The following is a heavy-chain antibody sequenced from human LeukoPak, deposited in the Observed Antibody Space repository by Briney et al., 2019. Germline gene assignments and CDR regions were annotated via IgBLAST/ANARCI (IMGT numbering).Heavy chain of an antibody. CDR3: AKAAGDLPDDY. V-gene: IGHV3-23*01. D-gene: IGHD3-10*01. J-gene: IGHJ4*02. CDR2: INDGGGST. CDR1: GFTFSSHW. Sequence: GGSLRLSCVASGFTFSSHWMSWVRQAPGKGLEWVSTINDGGGSTYYADSVRGWFTISRDNSKNTLFLQMNSLRAEDTAVYYCAKAAGDLPDDYWGQGTLVTVSS.